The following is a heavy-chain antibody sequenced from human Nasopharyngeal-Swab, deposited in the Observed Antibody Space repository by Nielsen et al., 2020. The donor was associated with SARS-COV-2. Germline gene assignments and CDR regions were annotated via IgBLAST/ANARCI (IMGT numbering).Heavy chain of an antibody. J-gene: IGHJ6*03. V-gene: IGHV1-3*01. CDR3: ARGSQGSHYYYYYMDV. Sequence: ASVKVSCKASGYTFINYAMHWVRQAPGQRLEWMGWINAGNDNTEYSQKFQGRVTIIKDTSASTGYMELSGLRSEDTAVYYCARGSQGSHYYYYYMDVWGTGTTVTVSS. CDR1: GYTFINYA. CDR2: INAGNDNT.